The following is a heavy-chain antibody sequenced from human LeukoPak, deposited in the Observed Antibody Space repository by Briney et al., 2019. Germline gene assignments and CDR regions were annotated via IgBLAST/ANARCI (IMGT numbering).Heavy chain of an antibody. V-gene: IGHV4-30-2*02. CDR2: IYHSGST. CDR3: ARMTAPSTIFGVVTPYYFDY. CDR1: GGSISSGGYY. J-gene: IGHJ4*02. D-gene: IGHD3-3*01. Sequence: PSQTLSLTCTVSGGSISSGGYYWSWIRQPPGKGLEWIGYIYHSGSTYYNPSLKSRVTISVDTSKNQFSLKLSSVTAADTAVYYCARMTAPSTIFGVVTPYYFDYWGQGTLVTVSS.